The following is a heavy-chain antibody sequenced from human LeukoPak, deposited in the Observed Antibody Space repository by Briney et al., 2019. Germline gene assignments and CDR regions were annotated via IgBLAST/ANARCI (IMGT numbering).Heavy chain of an antibody. D-gene: IGHD3-10*01. Sequence: KPSETLSLTCAVYGGSFSGYYWSWIRQPPGKGLEWIGEINHSGSTNYNPSLKSRVTISVDTSKNQFSLKLSSVTAADTAVYYCARALQSSGGRRLNWFDPWGQGTLVTVSS. J-gene: IGHJ5*02. CDR2: INHSGST. V-gene: IGHV4-34*01. CDR1: GGSFSGYY. CDR3: ARALQSSGGRRLNWFDP.